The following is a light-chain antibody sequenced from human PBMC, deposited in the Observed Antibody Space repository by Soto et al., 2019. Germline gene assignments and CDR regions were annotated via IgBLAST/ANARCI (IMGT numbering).Light chain of an antibody. V-gene: IGKV3-15*01. CDR3: QQYNTWPPKYT. CDR2: GAS. Sequence: EIVMTQSPATLSVSPGGRATLSCRASQSVSSYLAWYQQRPGQPPRLLIYGASTRATGIPARFSGSGSGTELSLTISSLQSEDFAVYYCQQYNTWPPKYTFGQGTKLEIK. J-gene: IGKJ2*01. CDR1: QSVSSY.